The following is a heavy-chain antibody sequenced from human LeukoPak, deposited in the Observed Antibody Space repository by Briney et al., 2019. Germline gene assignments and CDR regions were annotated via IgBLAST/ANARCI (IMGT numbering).Heavy chain of an antibody. CDR1: GGSISSSY. CDR3: ARGDAIVVVASDAFDI. J-gene: IGHJ3*02. V-gene: IGHV4-59*01. D-gene: IGHD2-21*01. Sequence: ASETLSLTCTVSGGSISSSYWSWIRQPPGKGLEWIGYIYYSGSTNYNPSLKSRVTISVDTSKNQFSLKLSSVTAADTAVYYCARGDAIVVVASDAFDIWGQGTMVTVSS. CDR2: IYYSGST.